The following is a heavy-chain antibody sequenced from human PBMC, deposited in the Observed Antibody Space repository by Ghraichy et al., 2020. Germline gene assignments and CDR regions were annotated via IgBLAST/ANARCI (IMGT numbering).Heavy chain of an antibody. V-gene: IGHV3-23*01. CDR1: GFTFNSFA. CDR2: IGGSGGST. CDR3: ARDGGGAPPHRFDI. Sequence: GGSLRLSCAASGFTFNSFAMSWVRQAPGKGLEWVSSIGGSGGSTYYTDSVKGRFTISRDNSKNTLYLQLNSLRAEDTAVYYCARDGGGAPPHRFDIWGQGTLVPVSP. J-gene: IGHJ3*02. D-gene: IGHD3-16*01.